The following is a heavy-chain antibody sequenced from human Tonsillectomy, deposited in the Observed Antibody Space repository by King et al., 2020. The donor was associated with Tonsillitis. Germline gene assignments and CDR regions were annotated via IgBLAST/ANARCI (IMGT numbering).Heavy chain of an antibody. V-gene: IGHV3-23*04. CDR2: ITYSGGAT. CDR1: GFSFSSYT. Sequence: VQLVESGGGLVQSGGSLRLSCEASGFSFSSYTLSWVRQAPGKGLEWVSAITYSGGATYYADSVKGRFTISRDNSKNTQFLQMDSLRAEDTAVYYCAKVASTVTTYYSYDMDVWGKGTTVTVSS. D-gene: IGHD4-17*01. J-gene: IGHJ6*03. CDR3: AKVASTVTTYYSYDMDV.